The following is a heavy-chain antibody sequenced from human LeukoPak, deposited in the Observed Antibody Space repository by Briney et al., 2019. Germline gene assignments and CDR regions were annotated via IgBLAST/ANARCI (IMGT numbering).Heavy chain of an antibody. Sequence: ASVKVSCKASGYTFSSYGISWVRQAPGQGLEWMGWISGYNHNINYAQKLQGRVTMTTDTSTSIAYMELRSLRTDDTAVYYCASGMSVSYFDYWGQGTLVTVSS. CDR2: ISGYNHNI. V-gene: IGHV1-18*01. D-gene: IGHD2-8*01. CDR3: ASGMSVSYFDY. CDR1: GYTFSSYG. J-gene: IGHJ4*02.